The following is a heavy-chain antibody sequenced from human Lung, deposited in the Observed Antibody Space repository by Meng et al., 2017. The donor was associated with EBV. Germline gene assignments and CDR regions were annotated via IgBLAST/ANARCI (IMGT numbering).Heavy chain of an antibody. CDR1: GGSVISGGYY. D-gene: IGHD3-10*01. Sequence: QVPRQDCVPGLGQPSQTLSLTFTVSGGSVISGGYYWSWIRQQPGKGPEWIGYIYYTGSSFYNPSLKSRVTISVDTSKNQFSLNLSSVTAADTAVYYCANAGRFGESLGDYWGQGILVTVSS. J-gene: IGHJ4*02. CDR3: ANAGRFGESLGDY. CDR2: IYYTGSS. V-gene: IGHV4-31*03.